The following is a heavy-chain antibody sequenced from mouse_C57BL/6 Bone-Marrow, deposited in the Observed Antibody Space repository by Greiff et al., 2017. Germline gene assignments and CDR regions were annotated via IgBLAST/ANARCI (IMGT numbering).Heavy chain of an antibody. Sequence: QVQLQQSGAELARPGASVKLSCKASGYTFTSYGISGVKQRTGQGLEWFGEIYPRSGNTYYNEKFKGKATLAADKSSSKAYMELRSLTSEDSSVYSWAKRGLSSFDYWGQGTTLTVSA. D-gene: IGHD3-1*01. CDR2: IYPRSGNT. V-gene: IGHV1-81*01. J-gene: IGHJ2*01. CDR3: AKRGLSSFDY. CDR1: GYTFTSYG.